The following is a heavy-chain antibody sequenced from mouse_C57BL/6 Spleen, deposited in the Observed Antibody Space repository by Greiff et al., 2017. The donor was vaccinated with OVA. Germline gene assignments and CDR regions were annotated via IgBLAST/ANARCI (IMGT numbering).Heavy chain of an antibody. V-gene: IGHV1-69*01. CDR2: IDPSDSYN. CDR3: ARRPYDGYLDY. Sequence: QVQLQQPGAELVMPGASVKLSCKASGYTFTSYWMHWVKPRPGQGLEWIGEIDPSDSYNKYNQKFKGKSTLTVDKSSSPAYMQLSSLTSEDSAVYDCARRPYDGYLDYWGQGTTLTVSS. J-gene: IGHJ2*01. D-gene: IGHD2-3*01. CDR1: GYTFTSYW.